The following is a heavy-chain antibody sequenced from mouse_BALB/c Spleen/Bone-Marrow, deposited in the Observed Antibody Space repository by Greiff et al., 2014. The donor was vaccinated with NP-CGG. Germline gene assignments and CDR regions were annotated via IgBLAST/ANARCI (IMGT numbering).Heavy chain of an antibody. CDR3: ARRVHYYGFYFDY. D-gene: IGHD1-2*01. CDR1: GYTFTSYY. Sequence: QVQLKQSGPELVKPGASVRISCKASGYTFTSYYIHWVKQRPGQGLERIGWIYPGNVNTKYNEKFKGKATLTADKSSSTAYMQLSSLTSEDSAVYFCARRVHYYGFYFDYWGQGTPLTVSS. J-gene: IGHJ2*01. CDR2: IYPGNVNT. V-gene: IGHV1S56*01.